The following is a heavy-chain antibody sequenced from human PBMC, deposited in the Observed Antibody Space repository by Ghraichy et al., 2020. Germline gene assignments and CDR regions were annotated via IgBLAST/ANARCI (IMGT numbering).Heavy chain of an antibody. CDR3: ARGFGSGYYPHAFDI. CDR1: GFTFSSYS. Sequence: GESLNISCAASGFTFSSYSMNWVRQAPGKGLEWVSSISSSSSYIYYADSVKGRFTISRDNAKNSLYLQMNSLRAEDTAVYYCARGFGSGYYPHAFDIWGQGTMVTVSS. V-gene: IGHV3-21*01. CDR2: ISSSSSYI. J-gene: IGHJ3*02. D-gene: IGHD3-22*01.